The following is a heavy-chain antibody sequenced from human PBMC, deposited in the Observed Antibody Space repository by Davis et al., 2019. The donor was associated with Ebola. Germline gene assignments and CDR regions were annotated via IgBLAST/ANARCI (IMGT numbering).Heavy chain of an antibody. D-gene: IGHD7-27*01. CDR3: AKPELGTVDY. Sequence: PGGSLRLSCSASGFSVNSEYFTWVRQAPGKGLEWVSAISGSGGNTYYADSVEGRFTISRDNSKKTMYLQMNSLRGEDTAVYYCAKPELGTVDYWGQGTLVTVSS. CDR2: ISGSGGNT. J-gene: IGHJ4*02. V-gene: IGHV3-23*01. CDR1: GFSVNSEY.